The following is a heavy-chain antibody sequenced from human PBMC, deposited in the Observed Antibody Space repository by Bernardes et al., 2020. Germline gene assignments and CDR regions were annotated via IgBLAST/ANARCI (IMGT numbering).Heavy chain of an antibody. CDR1: SDSITSNSYY. J-gene: IGHJ5*02. Sequence: SETLSLTCTVSSDSITSNSYYWGWIRQPPGKGLEWIGSIYYSGSTYYNPSLKSRVTISIDTSKNQFFLKLNSVTAADTAVYYCARGTSDYLSWFDPWGRGTLVTVSS. CDR2: IYYSGST. CDR3: ARGTSDYLSWFDP. D-gene: IGHD1-1*01. V-gene: IGHV4-39*01.